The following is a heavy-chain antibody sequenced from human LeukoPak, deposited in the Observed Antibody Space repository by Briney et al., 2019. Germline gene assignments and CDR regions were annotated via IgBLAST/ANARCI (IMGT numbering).Heavy chain of an antibody. Sequence: GESLQISCKGSGYSFTSYWIGWVRQMPGKGLEWMGIIYPGDSDTRYSPSFHGQVTISADKSISTAYLQWSSLKASDTAMYYCARHNPLSKYYDFWSGDYDAFDIWGQGTMVTVSS. CDR3: ARHNPLSKYYDFWSGDYDAFDI. V-gene: IGHV5-51*01. D-gene: IGHD3-3*01. J-gene: IGHJ3*02. CDR2: IYPGDSDT. CDR1: GYSFTSYW.